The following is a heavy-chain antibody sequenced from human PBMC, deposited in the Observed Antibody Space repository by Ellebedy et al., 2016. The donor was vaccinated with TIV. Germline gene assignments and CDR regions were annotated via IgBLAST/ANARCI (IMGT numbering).Heavy chain of an antibody. D-gene: IGHD4-23*01. CDR3: ATRHYGGFDI. V-gene: IGHV3-23*01. CDR1: AFTFSRYA. J-gene: IGHJ3*02. Sequence: GESLKISXAASAFTFSRYAMSWVRQAPGKGLEWVSLIDLGGNTYSADSVRGRCSISRDKSKNTVYLHLNSLRAEDTAVYYCATRHYGGFDIWGQGTKVTVSS. CDR2: IDLGGNT.